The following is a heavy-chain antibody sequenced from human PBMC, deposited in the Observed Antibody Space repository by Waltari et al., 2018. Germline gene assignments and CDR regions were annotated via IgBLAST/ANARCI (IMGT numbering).Heavy chain of an antibody. CDR1: GGSISSSNW. D-gene: IGHD3-10*01. J-gene: IGHJ4*02. V-gene: IGHV4-4*02. Sequence: QVQLQESGPGLVKPSGTLSLTCAVSGGSISSSNWWSWVRQPPGKGLEWIGEIYHSGSTNYNPSLKSRVTISVDKSKNQCSLKRSSVTAADTAVYYCARERGREFGDLRDFDYWGQGTLVTVSS. CDR3: ARERGREFGDLRDFDY. CDR2: IYHSGST.